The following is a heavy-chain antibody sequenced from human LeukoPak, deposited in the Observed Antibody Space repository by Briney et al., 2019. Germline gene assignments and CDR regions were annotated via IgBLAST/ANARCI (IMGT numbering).Heavy chain of an antibody. J-gene: IGHJ6*02. V-gene: IGHV4-59*01. CDR3: ARTNGELDYYYYGMDV. CDR1: GGSISSYY. Sequence: PSETLSLTCTVSGGSISSYYWSWIRQPPGKGLEWIGYIYYSGSTNYNPSLKGRVTISVDTSKNQFSLKLSSVTAADTAVYYCARTNGELDYYYYGMDVWGQGTTVTVSS. CDR2: IYYSGST. D-gene: IGHD3-10*01.